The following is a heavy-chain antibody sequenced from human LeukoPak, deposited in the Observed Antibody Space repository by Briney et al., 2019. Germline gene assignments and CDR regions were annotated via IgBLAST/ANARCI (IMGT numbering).Heavy chain of an antibody. Sequence: ASVKVSCKASGYTFTGYYMHWVRQAPGQGLEWMGWINPNSGGTNYAQKFQGRVTMTRDTSISTAYMELSRLRSDDTAVYYCARVDYHDSSGYQFDYWGQGTLVTVSS. CDR3: ARVDYHDSSGYQFDY. D-gene: IGHD3-22*01. V-gene: IGHV1-2*02. J-gene: IGHJ4*02. CDR2: INPNSGGT. CDR1: GYTFTGYY.